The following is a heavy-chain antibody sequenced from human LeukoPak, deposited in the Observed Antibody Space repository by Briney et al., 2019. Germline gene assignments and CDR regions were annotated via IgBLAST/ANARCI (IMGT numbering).Heavy chain of an antibody. CDR3: AKLVGGTSVDY. V-gene: IGHV3-23*01. CDR1: GFTFSNYA. D-gene: IGHD1-26*01. Sequence: PGGSLRLSCAASGFTFSNYAMRWVRQAPGKGLEWVSGISGSGDSTYYADSVKGRFTISRDNSKNTLYLQMNSLRAEDTAVYYCAKLVGGTSVDYWGQGTLVTVSS. J-gene: IGHJ4*02. CDR2: ISGSGDST.